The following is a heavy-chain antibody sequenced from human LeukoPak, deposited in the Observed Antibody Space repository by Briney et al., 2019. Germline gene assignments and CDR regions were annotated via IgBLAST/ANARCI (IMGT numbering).Heavy chain of an antibody. CDR1: GFTFSSYA. CDR3: AKDPRYSFSMDV. Sequence: GGSLRLSCAASGFTFSSYAMSWVRQAPGKVLEWVSAISGSGGSTYYADSVKGRFTISRDNSKNTLYLQMNSLRAEDTAVYYCAKDPRYSFSMDVWGQGTTVTVSS. V-gene: IGHV3-23*01. CDR2: ISGSGGST. J-gene: IGHJ6*02. D-gene: IGHD5-18*01.